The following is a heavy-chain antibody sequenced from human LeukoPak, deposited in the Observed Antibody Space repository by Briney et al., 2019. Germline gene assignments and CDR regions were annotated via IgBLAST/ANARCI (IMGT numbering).Heavy chain of an antibody. CDR2: MNPNSGNT. Sequence: ASVKVSCKASGYTFTSYDINWVRQATGQGLEWMGWMNPNSGNTGYAQKFQGRVTMTRNTSISTAYMELSSLRSEDTAVYYCARRQGEYYYDSCGYYPYYYYMDVWGKGTTVTVSS. D-gene: IGHD3-22*01. V-gene: IGHV1-8*01. CDR1: GYTFTSYD. CDR3: ARRQGEYYYDSCGYYPYYYYMDV. J-gene: IGHJ6*03.